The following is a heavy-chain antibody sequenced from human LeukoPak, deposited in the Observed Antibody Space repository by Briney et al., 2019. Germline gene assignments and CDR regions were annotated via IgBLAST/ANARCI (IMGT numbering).Heavy chain of an antibody. V-gene: IGHV4-38-2*02. J-gene: IGHJ4*02. CDR2: IYHSGST. Sequence: SETLSLTCTVSGYSISSGYYWGWIRQPPGKGLEWIGSIYHSGSTYYNSSLKSRVTISVDTSKNQFSLKLSSVTAADTAVYYCARDREEFWELETTSFDYWGQGTLVTVSS. CDR1: GYSISSGYY. CDR3: ARDREEFWELETTSFDY. D-gene: IGHD1-26*01.